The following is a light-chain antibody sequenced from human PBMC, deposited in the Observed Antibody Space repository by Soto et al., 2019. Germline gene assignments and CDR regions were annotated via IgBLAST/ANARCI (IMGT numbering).Light chain of an antibody. CDR2: AAS. V-gene: IGKV3-15*01. J-gene: IGKJ1*01. CDR1: PSISTK. CDR3: QHYNDLRWT. Sequence: EIVMTQSPATLSVSPGEGATLSCRASPSISTKLAWYQQKPGQAPRLLIYAASTRATGVPARFSGSGSGTDFTLTISSLQSEDLAVYYCQHYNDLRWTFGQGTKVEIK.